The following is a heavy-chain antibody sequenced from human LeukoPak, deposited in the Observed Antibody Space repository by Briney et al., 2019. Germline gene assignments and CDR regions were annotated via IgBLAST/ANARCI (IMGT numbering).Heavy chain of an antibody. CDR3: ARSIAVAGSAELDY. J-gene: IGHJ4*02. Sequence: GGSLRLSCAASGSTFSSYDMHWVRQATGKGLEWVSAIGTAGDTYYPGSVKGRFTISRENAKNSLYLQMNSLRAGDTAVYYCARSIAVAGSAELDYWGQGTLVTVSS. D-gene: IGHD6-19*01. CDR1: GSTFSSYD. V-gene: IGHV3-13*01. CDR2: IGTAGDT.